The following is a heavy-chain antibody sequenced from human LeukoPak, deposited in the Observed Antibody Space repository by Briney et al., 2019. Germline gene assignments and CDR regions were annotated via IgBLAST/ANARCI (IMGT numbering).Heavy chain of an antibody. V-gene: IGHV3-23*01. D-gene: IGHD2-15*01. J-gene: IGHJ4*02. Sequence: GGSLRLSCAASGFSFSTYAMSWVRQSPGQGLEWVSVISDSGGHTIYADSVKGRFTISRDNSRNTLYLQLGSLRAEDTAVYYCAKGQRSCGGGRCELFDSWGQGTLVTVSS. CDR2: ISDSGGHT. CDR3: AKGQRSCGGGRCELFDS. CDR1: GFSFSTYA.